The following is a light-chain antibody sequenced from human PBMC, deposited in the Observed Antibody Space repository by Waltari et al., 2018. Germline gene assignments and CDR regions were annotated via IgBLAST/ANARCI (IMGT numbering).Light chain of an antibody. Sequence: SSELTQDPAVSVALGPTVKITCQGDSLRTRYANWYPVKPGQAPVLVLFGKEKRPSGIPDRISGYSSGTTSSLTITGAQAEDEADYYCHSRKGRDNQVVFGGGTKLTVL. V-gene: IGLV3-19*01. CDR3: HSRKGRDNQVV. J-gene: IGLJ3*02. CDR1: SLRTRY. CDR2: GKE.